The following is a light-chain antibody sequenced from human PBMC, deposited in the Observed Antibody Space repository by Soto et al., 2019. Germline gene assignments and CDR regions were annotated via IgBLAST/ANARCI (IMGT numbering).Light chain of an antibody. J-gene: IGKJ1*01. CDR3: QQYGSTRWT. Sequence: EIFLRQSPSTLSFSAGERXXLSXGASQSVSSYLAWYQQKSGQPPRLLIHGASSRATGVPDRFSGSGSGTDFSLTISRLEPEDFAVYYCQQYGSTRWTFGQGTKVDIK. CDR2: GAS. CDR1: QSVSSY. V-gene: IGKV3-20*01.